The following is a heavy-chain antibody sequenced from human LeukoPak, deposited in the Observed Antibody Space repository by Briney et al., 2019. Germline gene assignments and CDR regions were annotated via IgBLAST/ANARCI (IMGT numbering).Heavy chain of an antibody. Sequence: GGTLRLSCAASGFTFSSYGMSWVRQAPGKGLEWVSAISGSGGSTYYADSVKGRFTISRDNSKNTLYLQMNSLRAEDTAVYYCAKRGRYYYYMDVWGKGTTVTISS. D-gene: IGHD3-16*01. J-gene: IGHJ6*03. V-gene: IGHV3-23*01. CDR3: AKRGRYYYYMDV. CDR2: ISGSGGST. CDR1: GFTFSSYG.